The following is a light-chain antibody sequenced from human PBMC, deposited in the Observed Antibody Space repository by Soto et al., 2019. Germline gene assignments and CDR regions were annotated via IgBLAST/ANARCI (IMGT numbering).Light chain of an antibody. CDR2: AAS. J-gene: IGKJ3*01. V-gene: IGKV3-20*01. CDR3: QQYDASPLT. CDR1: QSVTSY. Sequence: EIVLTQSPATLSLSPGERATLSCRASQSVTSYLAWYQQRPGQTPRLLIYAASTRDTDIPDRFNGSGSGTDFALTINRLEPEDFAVYYCQQYDASPLTFGPGTTVDVK.